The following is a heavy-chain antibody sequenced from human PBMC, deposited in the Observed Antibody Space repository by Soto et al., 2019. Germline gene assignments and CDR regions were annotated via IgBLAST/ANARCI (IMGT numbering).Heavy chain of an antibody. J-gene: IGHJ1*01. V-gene: IGHV3-23*01. CDR2: ISGSGGST. Sequence: GGSLRLSCAASGFTFSSYAMSWVRQAPGKGLEWVSAISGSGGSTYYADSVKGRFTISRDNSKNTLYLQMNSLRAEDTAVYYCAKGPPPPYCGGDCYSGLEYFQHWGQGTLVTVSS. CDR1: GFTFSSYA. D-gene: IGHD2-21*02. CDR3: AKGPPPPYCGGDCYSGLEYFQH.